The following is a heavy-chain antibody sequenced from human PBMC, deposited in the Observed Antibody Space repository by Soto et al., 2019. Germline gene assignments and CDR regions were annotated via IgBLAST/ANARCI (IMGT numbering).Heavy chain of an antibody. V-gene: IGHV3-74*01. J-gene: IGHJ5*01. CDR1: RGAFGDYW. CDR2: INRDANDI. CDR3: ARDVPHNGFDS. D-gene: IGHD3-10*02. Sequence: EVQLVESGGGLVQPGGSLRLSCEASRGAFGDYWMHWVRQAPGKGLVWVSRINRDANDIIYADSVKGRFTASRDNAKNMVFLQMNSLRVEDTAVDYCARDVPHNGFDSWGQGTVVTVSS.